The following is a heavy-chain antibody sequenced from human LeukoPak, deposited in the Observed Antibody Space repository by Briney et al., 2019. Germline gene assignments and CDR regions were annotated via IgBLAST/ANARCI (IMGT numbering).Heavy chain of an antibody. CDR1: GFTFSSYR. V-gene: IGHV3-21*01. J-gene: IGHJ6*02. CDR3: ARGVEMATISPSFYYYGMDV. D-gene: IGHD5-24*01. Sequence: GGSLRLSCAASGFTFSSYRMNWVRQAPGKGLEWVSSISSSSSYIYYADSVKGRFTISRDSAKNSLYLQMSSLRAEDTAVYYCARGVEMATISPSFYYYGMDVWGQGTTVTVSS. CDR2: ISSSSSYI.